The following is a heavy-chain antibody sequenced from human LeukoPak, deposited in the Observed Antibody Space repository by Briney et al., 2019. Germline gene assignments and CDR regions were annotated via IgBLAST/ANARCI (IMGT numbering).Heavy chain of an antibody. J-gene: IGHJ1*01. CDR2: VNYLGTT. Sequence: PSETLSLTCTVSGDSISSNAYYWGWIRQPPGKGLEWIGSVNYLGTTYYNPSLESRVTVAADTSRNEISLHLTSVTAADAAVYYCARELNRYGGNTPFQHWGQGTLVTVSS. V-gene: IGHV4-39*02. D-gene: IGHD4-23*01. CDR3: ARELNRYGGNTPFQH. CDR1: GDSISSNAYY.